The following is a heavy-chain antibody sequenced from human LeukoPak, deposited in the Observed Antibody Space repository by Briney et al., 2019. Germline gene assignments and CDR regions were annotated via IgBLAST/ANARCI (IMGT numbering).Heavy chain of an antibody. CDR1: GYTFTSYY. Sequence: VASVKVSCKASGYTFTSYYMHWVRQAPGQGLEWMGIINPSGGSTNYAQKFQGRVTMTRDTSTSTVYMELSSLRSDDTAVFYCARGPRITLVRGGQWYFYMDVWGKGTTVTVSS. CDR2: INPSGGST. D-gene: IGHD3-10*01. CDR3: ARGPRITLVRGGQWYFYMDV. J-gene: IGHJ6*03. V-gene: IGHV1-46*01.